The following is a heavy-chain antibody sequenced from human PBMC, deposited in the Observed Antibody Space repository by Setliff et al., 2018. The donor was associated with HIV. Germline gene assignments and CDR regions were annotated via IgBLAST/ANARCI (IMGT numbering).Heavy chain of an antibody. Sequence: RASVKVSCKASGYTFTDYYIHWVRQAPGQGLQWMGWVNPNSGGTNSAQEFQGRVTMTRDTSISTAYMELTWLKPDDTAVYYCARHIAGYSDYDFGWFDPWGQGTLVTVSS. D-gene: IGHD5-12*01. CDR1: GYTFTDYY. CDR2: VNPNSGGT. CDR3: ARHIAGYSDYDFGWFDP. V-gene: IGHV1-2*02. J-gene: IGHJ5*02.